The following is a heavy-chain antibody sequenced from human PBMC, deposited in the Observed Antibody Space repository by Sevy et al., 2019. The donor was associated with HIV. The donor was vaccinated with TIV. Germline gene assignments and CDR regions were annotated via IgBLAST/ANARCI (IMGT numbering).Heavy chain of an antibody. CDR1: GFTFSSYS. J-gene: IGHJ4*02. V-gene: IGHV3-21*01. Sequence: GGSLRLSCAASGFTFSSYSMNWVRQAPGKGLEWVSSISSSSSYIYYADSVKGRFTISRDNAKNSLYLQMNSLRAEDTVVYYCARLPVVVTAINYWGQGTLVTVSS. CDR3: ARLPVVVTAINY. CDR2: ISSSSSYI. D-gene: IGHD2-21*02.